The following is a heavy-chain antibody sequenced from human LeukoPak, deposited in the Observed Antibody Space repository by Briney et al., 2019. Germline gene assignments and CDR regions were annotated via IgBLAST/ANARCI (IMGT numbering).Heavy chain of an antibody. J-gene: IGHJ6*03. CDR1: GGSISSYY. Sequence: SETLSLTCTVSGGSISSYYWSWIRQPPGKGLEWLGYTYSSGSTNYNPSLKSRVTISVDTSKNQFSLKLSSVTAADTAVYYCARDRVYGSGTYTLDYYYYYMDVWGEGTTVTVSS. CDR3: ARDRVYGSGTYTLDYYYYYMDV. D-gene: IGHD3-10*01. CDR2: TYSSGST. V-gene: IGHV4-59*01.